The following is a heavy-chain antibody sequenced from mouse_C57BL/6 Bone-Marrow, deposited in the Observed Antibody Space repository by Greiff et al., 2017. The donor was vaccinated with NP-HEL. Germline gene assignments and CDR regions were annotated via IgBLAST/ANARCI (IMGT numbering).Heavy chain of an antibody. V-gene: IGHV1-52*01. CDR3: ARDYYGSSSWFAY. D-gene: IGHD1-1*01. CDR1: GYTFTSYW. J-gene: IGHJ3*01. Sequence: QVQLQQPGAELVRPGSSVKLSCKASGYTFTSYWMHWVKQRPIQGLEWIGNIDSSDSETHYNQKFKDKATLTVDKSSSTAYMQLSSLTSEDSAVYYCARDYYGSSSWFAYWGQGTLVTVSA. CDR2: IDSSDSET.